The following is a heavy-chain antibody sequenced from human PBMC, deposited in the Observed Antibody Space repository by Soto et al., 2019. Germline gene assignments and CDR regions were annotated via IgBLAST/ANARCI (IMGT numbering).Heavy chain of an antibody. CDR2: ISSVDNTI. Sequence: EVQLVESGGGLVQPGGSLRLSCAASGFTFSSYEMNWVRQAPGKGLEWLSYISSVDNTIYYADSVKGRFTISRDNAKNSLFLQMNSLRAEDTAVYYCARCTSILRGLISSYGMDVWGQGTTVTVSS. CDR3: ARCTSILRGLISSYGMDV. V-gene: IGHV3-48*03. J-gene: IGHJ6*02. CDR1: GFTFSSYE. D-gene: IGHD3-10*01.